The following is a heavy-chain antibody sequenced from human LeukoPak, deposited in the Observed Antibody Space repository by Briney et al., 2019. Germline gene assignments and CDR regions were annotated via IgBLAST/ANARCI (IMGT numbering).Heavy chain of an antibody. CDR1: GFTFSSYS. J-gene: IGHJ4*02. D-gene: IGHD3-16*02. CDR3: ARVSRWGDLSLYRNFDY. V-gene: IGHV3-21*01. Sequence: GGSLRLSCAASGFTFSSYSMNWVRQAPGKGLEWVSSSSSSSSYIYYADSVKGRFTISRDNAKNSLYLQMNSLRAEDTAVYYCARVSRWGDLSLYRNFDYWGQGTLVTVSS. CDR2: SSSSSSYI.